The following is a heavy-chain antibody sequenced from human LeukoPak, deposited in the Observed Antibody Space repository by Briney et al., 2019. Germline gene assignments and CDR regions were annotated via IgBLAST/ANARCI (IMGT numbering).Heavy chain of an antibody. Sequence: SQTLSLTCTVSGGSISSVNYYWSWIRQPPGKGLEWIGYIYYSGSTYYNPSLKSRVTISADPSKNQVSLKLTSVTAADTAVYYCARGITMVRGVITLHFDSWGQGTLVTVSS. V-gene: IGHV4-30-4*01. CDR3: ARGITMVRGVITLHFDS. CDR1: GGSISSVNYY. J-gene: IGHJ4*02. D-gene: IGHD3-10*01. CDR2: IYYSGST.